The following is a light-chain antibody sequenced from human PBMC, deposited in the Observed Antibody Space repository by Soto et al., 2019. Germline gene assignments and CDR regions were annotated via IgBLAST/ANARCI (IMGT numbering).Light chain of an antibody. CDR1: SSDVGGYNY. V-gene: IGLV2-14*01. CDR3: SSYTSSSTFP. Sequence: QSVLAQPASVSGSPGQSITISCTGTSSDVGGYNYVSWYQQHPGKAPKLMIYEVSNRPSGVSNRFSGSKSGNTASLTISGLQAEDEADYYCSSYTSSSTFPFGTGTKVTAL. CDR2: EVS. J-gene: IGLJ1*01.